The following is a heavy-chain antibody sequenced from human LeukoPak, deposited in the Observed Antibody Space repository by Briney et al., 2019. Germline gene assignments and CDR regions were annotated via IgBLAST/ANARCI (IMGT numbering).Heavy chain of an antibody. CDR3: ARGSRGIVVVPAAMRQRGWYFDL. CDR1: GGSFTGYY. V-gene: IGHV4-34*01. CDR2: IKHSGIT. J-gene: IGHJ2*01. D-gene: IGHD2-2*01. Sequence: SQTLSLNCAVYGGSFTGYYWSWIRQPPGKGLEWLGEIKHSGITNYNPSLKSRVTRSVDTSKNQFSLKLSSVTAADTAVYYCARGSRGIVVVPAAMRQRGWYFDLWGRGTLVTVSS.